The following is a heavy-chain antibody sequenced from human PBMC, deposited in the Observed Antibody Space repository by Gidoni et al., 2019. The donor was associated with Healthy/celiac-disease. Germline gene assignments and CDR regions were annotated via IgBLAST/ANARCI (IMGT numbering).Heavy chain of an antibody. D-gene: IGHD3-22*01. CDR1: GFSLTTVGVA. V-gene: IGHV2-5*02. J-gene: IGHJ4*02. CDR2: MYWDDDE. CDR3: THQTDSYDSSRESFDY. Sequence: QITLKESGPTLVKPTQTLTLTCTFSGFSLTTVGVAVGWIRQPPGKALEWLSLMYWDDDERYSPSLKSRLTVTKDTSRNQVVLTMTNMDPVDTATYYCTHQTDSYDSSRESFDYWGQGTQVTVSS.